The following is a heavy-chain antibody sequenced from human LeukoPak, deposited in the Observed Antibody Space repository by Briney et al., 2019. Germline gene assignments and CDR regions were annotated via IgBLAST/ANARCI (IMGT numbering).Heavy chain of an antibody. Sequence: GASVKVSCKASGGTFSSYSTTWVRQAPGQGLEWLGGIMPLFNTANYAQQFQGRVTITTDESTSTAYMELSSLRFEDTAMYYCARVDRYHYYLDVWGKGTTVTVSS. J-gene: IGHJ6*03. CDR1: GGTFSSYS. CDR2: IMPLFNTA. CDR3: ARVDRYHYYLDV. V-gene: IGHV1-69*05.